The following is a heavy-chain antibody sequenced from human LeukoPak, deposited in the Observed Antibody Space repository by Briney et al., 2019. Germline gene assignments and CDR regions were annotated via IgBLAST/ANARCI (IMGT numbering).Heavy chain of an antibody. CDR3: ARDYKGSLDY. CDR1: GFIFSNYA. V-gene: IGHV3-30-3*01. J-gene: IGHJ4*02. Sequence: GWSLRLSCAASGFIFSNYAMHWVRLAPGKGLVCVAVISYDVNDKYYAESVKGRFTISRDNSKNTLYLQMNSLRDDDSAVYYCARDYKGSLDYWGQGTLVTVSS. D-gene: IGHD1-26*01. CDR2: ISYDVNDK.